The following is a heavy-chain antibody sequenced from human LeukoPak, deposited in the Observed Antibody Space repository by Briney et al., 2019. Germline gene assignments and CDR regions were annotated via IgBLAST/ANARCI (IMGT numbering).Heavy chain of an antibody. CDR3: ATSPLAGS. J-gene: IGHJ4*02. CDR1: GFTFSSYA. CDR2: ISYDGSNK. V-gene: IGHV3-30*14. D-gene: IGHD3-10*01. Sequence: PGGSLRLSCAASGFTFSSYAMHWVRQAPGKGLEWVAVISYDGSNKYYADSVKGRFTISRDNSKNTLYLQMNSLRAEDTAVYYCATSPLAGSWGQGTLVTVSS.